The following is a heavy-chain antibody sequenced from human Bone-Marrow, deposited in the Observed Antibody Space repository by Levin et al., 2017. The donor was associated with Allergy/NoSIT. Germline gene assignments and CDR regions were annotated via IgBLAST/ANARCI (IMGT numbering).Heavy chain of an antibody. Sequence: GGSLRLSCVGIGFDFSDYYMTWIRQAPGQRLEWASHISNTARTTYYADSVRGRFTISRDNNKRSPFLQLDSLKVEDTAVYYCARESRAAAGTLDYWGQGIVVLVSS. CDR3: ARESRAAAGTLDY. CDR1: GFDFSDYY. V-gene: IGHV3-11*01. CDR2: ISNTARTT. J-gene: IGHJ4*02. D-gene: IGHD6-13*01.